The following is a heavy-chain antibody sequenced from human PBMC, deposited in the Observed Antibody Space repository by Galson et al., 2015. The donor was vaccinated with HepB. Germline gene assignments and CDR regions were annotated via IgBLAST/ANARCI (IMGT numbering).Heavy chain of an antibody. CDR3: VREGALGELFDY. CDR1: GGSISSTSYY. Sequence: SGGSISSTSYYWGWVRQPPGKRLEWIGNIFYNGNTYYNPSLKRRVTISLDTSKNQFSLKLSSVTAADTAVYYCVREGALGELFDYWGQGTLVTVSS. J-gene: IGHJ4*02. D-gene: IGHD3-10*01. V-gene: IGHV4-39*07. CDR2: IFYNGNT.